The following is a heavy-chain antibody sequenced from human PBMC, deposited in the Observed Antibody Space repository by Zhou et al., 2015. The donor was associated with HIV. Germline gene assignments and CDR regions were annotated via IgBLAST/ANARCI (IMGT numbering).Heavy chain of an antibody. CDR2: ITPMFQTH. V-gene: IGHV1-69*06. CDR3: ARSPTGYCSGGSCYSIHYYYGMDV. CDR1: GGTFSGSD. Sequence: LLQSGPEVRKPGSSVKVSCKASGGTFSGSDLSWVRQAPGQGLEWMGRITPMFQTHNYAEKFRARLNITVDRHTSAAYMELSSLTSEDAAVYYCARSPTGYCSGGSCYSIHYYYGMDVWGQGTTVTVSS. J-gene: IGHJ6*02. D-gene: IGHD2-15*01.